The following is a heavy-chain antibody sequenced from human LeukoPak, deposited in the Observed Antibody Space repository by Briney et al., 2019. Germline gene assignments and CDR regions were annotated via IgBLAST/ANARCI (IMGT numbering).Heavy chain of an antibody. CDR3: AGIAAAGKSNDY. CDR2: INPNSGGT. Sequence: GASVKVSCKASGYTFTGYYMHWVRQAPGQGLEWMGWINPNSGGTDYAQKFQGRVTMTRDTSISTAYMELSRLRSDDTAVYYCAGIAAAGKSNDYWGQGTLVTVSS. V-gene: IGHV1-2*02. J-gene: IGHJ4*02. D-gene: IGHD6-13*01. CDR1: GYTFTGYY.